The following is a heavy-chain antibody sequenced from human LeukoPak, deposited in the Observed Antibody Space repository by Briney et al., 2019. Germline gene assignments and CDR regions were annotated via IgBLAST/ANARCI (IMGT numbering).Heavy chain of an antibody. CDR2: NYHSGST. CDR3: ARELWFGELLVRGAFDI. V-gene: IGHV4-4*02. D-gene: IGHD3-10*01. CDR1: GGSISSSNW. Sequence: PSETLSLTCAVSGGSISSSNWWSWARQPPGKGLEWSGENYHSGSTNYNPSLKSRVTISVDKSKNQFSLKLSAVTAADTAVYYCARELWFGELLVRGAFDIWGQGTMVTVSS. J-gene: IGHJ3*02.